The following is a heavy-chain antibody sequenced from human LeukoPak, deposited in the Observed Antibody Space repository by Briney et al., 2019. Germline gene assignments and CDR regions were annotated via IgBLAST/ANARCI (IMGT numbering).Heavy chain of an antibody. V-gene: IGHV4-38-2*02. CDR2: IYHSGST. CDR3: ARFIAAAGGNWFDP. Sequence: SETLSLTCTVSGYSISSGYYWGWIRQPPGKGLEWIGCIYHSGSTYYNPSLKSRVTISVDTSKNQFSLKLSSVTAADTAVYYCARFIAAAGGNWFDPWGQGTLVTVSS. D-gene: IGHD6-13*01. CDR1: GYSISSGYY. J-gene: IGHJ5*02.